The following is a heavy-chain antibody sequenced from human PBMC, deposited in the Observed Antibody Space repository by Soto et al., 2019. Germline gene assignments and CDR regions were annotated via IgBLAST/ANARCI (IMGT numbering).Heavy chain of an antibody. CDR1: GYTLTELS. D-gene: IGHD6-6*01. Sequence: ASVKVSCKVSGYTLTELSMHWVRQAPGKGLEWMGGFDPEDGETIYAQKFQGRVTMTEDTSTDTAYMELSSLRSEDTAVYYCATLVTYSSSMGFDYWGQGTLVTVSS. J-gene: IGHJ4*02. V-gene: IGHV1-24*01. CDR3: ATLVTYSSSMGFDY. CDR2: FDPEDGET.